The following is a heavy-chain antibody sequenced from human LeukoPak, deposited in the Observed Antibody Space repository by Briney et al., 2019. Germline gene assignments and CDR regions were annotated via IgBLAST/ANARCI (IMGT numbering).Heavy chain of an antibody. CDR1: GGTFSSYA. CDR3: ARVGAYCGGDCNY. CDR2: IIPIFGTA. J-gene: IGHJ4*02. V-gene: IGHV1-69*13. D-gene: IGHD2-21*02. Sequence: ASVKVSCKASGGTFSSYAISWVRQAPGQGLEWKGGIIPIFGTANYAQKFQGRVTITADESTSTAYMELSSLRSEDTAVYYCARVGAYCGGDCNYWGQGTLVTTSS.